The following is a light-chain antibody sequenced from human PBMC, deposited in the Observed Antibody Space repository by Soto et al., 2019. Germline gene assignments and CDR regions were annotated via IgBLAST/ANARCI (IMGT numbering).Light chain of an antibody. Sequence: IVVTQSPGTLSLSPGEGPTLSCMASHRVSSNYLAWYQQTPGQTPRLLIDGASSRATGIHDSFSGSGSGTDFTLTISRLEPEDFAVYYCQQYGSSPAFGQGTRLEIK. J-gene: IGKJ5*01. CDR1: HRVSSNY. CDR3: QQYGSSPA. CDR2: GAS. V-gene: IGKV3-20*01.